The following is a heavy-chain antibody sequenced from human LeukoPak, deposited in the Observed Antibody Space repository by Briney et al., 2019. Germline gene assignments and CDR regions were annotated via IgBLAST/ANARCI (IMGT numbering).Heavy chain of an antibody. CDR1: GFTFSNYW. CDR2: IHQHGNEK. V-gene: IGHV3-7*01. Sequence: QPGGSLRLSCAASGFTFSNYWMSWVRQAPGKGLGWVASIHQHGNEKYFVDSVRGRFTISRDNAKNSLYLQMSSLRAEDTAVYYCATLNGPLFEYWGQGTLVTVSS. CDR3: ATLNGPLFEY. J-gene: IGHJ4*02. D-gene: IGHD2-8*01.